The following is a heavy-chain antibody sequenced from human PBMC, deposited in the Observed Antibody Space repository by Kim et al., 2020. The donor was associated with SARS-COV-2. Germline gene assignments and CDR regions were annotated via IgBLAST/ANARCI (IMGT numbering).Heavy chain of an antibody. V-gene: IGHV7-4-1*02. J-gene: IGHJ6*03. CDR1: GYTFTSYA. D-gene: IGHD5-18*01. Sequence: ASVKVSCKASGYTFTSYAMNWVRQAPGQGLEWMGWINTNTGNPTYAQGFTGRFVFSLDTSVSTAYLQINSLKAEDTAVYYWARDQFYGYFSYYYMDVWGKGATVTVSS. CDR2: INTNTGNP. CDR3: ARDQFYGYFSYYYMDV.